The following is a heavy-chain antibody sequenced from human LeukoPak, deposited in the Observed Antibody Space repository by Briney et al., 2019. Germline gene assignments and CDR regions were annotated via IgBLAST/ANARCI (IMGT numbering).Heavy chain of an antibody. CDR2: NNPHSGDR. Sequence: GASVKGSCKASGYTFTGYYIHWVRQAPGQGFEWMGWNNPHSGDRNYAQRFQGRVTMTRDTSISTVYMELSGLTSDDTAVYYCARDGPCSSASCQNFDSWGQGALVTVSS. D-gene: IGHD2-2*01. J-gene: IGHJ4*02. CDR1: GYTFTGYY. V-gene: IGHV1-2*02. CDR3: ARDGPCSSASCQNFDS.